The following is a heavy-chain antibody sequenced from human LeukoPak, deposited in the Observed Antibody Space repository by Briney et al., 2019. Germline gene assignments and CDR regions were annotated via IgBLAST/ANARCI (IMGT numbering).Heavy chain of an antibody. J-gene: IGHJ4*02. V-gene: IGHV3-23*01. CDR2: ISGSGGST. Sequence: GGSLRLSCTASGFTFSSYAMSWVRQAPGKGLEWVSAISGSGGSTYYADSVKGRFTISRDNSKNTLYLQMNSLRAEDTAVYYCAKELLWFGDPTDYFDYWGQGTLVTVSS. D-gene: IGHD3-10*01. CDR1: GFTFSSYA. CDR3: AKELLWFGDPTDYFDY.